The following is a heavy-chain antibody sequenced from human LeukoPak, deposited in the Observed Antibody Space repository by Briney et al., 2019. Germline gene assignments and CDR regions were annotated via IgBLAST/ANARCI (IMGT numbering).Heavy chain of an antibody. CDR1: GYSFTSYW. CDR2: IYPGDSDT. V-gene: IGHV5-51*01. J-gene: IGHJ4*02. Sequence: GESLQISCKGSGYSFTSYWIGCVRQMPGKSLEWMGIIYPGDSDTRYSPSFQGQVTISADKSISTAYLQWSSLKASDTAMYYCARHVRIVRGVIEYFDYWGQGTLVTVSS. D-gene: IGHD3-10*02. CDR3: ARHVRIVRGVIEYFDY.